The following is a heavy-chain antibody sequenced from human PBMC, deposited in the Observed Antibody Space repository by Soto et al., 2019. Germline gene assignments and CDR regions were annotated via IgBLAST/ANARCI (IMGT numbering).Heavy chain of an antibody. D-gene: IGHD6-13*01. J-gene: IGHJ4*02. CDR2: IIPNSGTA. CDR1: GGTFSSYA. Sequence: SVKVSCKASGGTFSSYAISWVRQAPGQGLEWMGGIIPNSGTANYAQKLQGRVTMTTDESTNTAYMELRSLRSDDTAVYYCARGPYVAAAGNDYWGQGTLVTVSS. V-gene: IGHV1-69*05. CDR3: ARGPYVAAAGNDY.